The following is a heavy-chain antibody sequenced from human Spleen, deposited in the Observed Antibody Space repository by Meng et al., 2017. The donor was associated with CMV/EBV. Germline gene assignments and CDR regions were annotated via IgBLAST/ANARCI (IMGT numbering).Heavy chain of an antibody. CDR1: GLTFSDAW. CDR3: TTSLYDFWSGYSDY. V-gene: IGHV3-15*01. Sequence: GESLKISCAVSGLTFSDAWMTWVRQAPGKGLEWVGRIKSNPDGGTTDYAAPVKGRFTISRDDSKNTLYLQMNSLKTEDTAVYYCTTSLYDFWSGYSDYWGQGTLVTVSS. D-gene: IGHD3-3*01. J-gene: IGHJ4*02. CDR2: IKSNPDGGTT.